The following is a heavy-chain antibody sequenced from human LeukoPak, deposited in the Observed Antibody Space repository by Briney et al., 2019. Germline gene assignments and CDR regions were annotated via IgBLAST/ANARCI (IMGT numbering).Heavy chain of an antibody. D-gene: IGHD2-8*02. CDR3: ARRGALTGGFDI. J-gene: IGHJ3*02. V-gene: IGHV3-74*01. CDR1: GFTFDDYA. CDR2: INSDGSST. Sequence: GGSLRLSCAASGFTFDDYAMHWVRQAPGKGLVWVSRINSDGSSTTYADSVKGRVTISRDNAKNTLYLQMNSLRAEDTAVYYCARRGALTGGFDIWGQGTVVTVSS.